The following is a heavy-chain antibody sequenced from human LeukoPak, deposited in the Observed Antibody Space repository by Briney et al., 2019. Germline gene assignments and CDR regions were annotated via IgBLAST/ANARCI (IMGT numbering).Heavy chain of an antibody. CDR1: GGTFSSYA. D-gene: IGHD1-26*01. J-gene: IGHJ3*02. Sequence: GASVTVSCTASGGTFSSYAISWVRQAPGQGLEWMGGIIPIFGTANYAQKFQGRVTITADESTSTAYMELSSLRSEDTAVYYCAATGWELQVGAFDIWGQGTMVTVSS. CDR2: IIPIFGTA. V-gene: IGHV1-69*01. CDR3: AATGWELQVGAFDI.